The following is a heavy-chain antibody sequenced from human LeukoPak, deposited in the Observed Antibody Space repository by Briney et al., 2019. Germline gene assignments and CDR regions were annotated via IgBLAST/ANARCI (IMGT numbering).Heavy chain of an antibody. Sequence: ASVKASCKASGFTLTSSAMQWVRQARGQRLEWIGWIVVGSGNTNYAQKFQERVTITRDMSTSTTYMELSSLRSEDTAVYYCAAAFSSTTWSGSDIWGQGTMVTVSS. D-gene: IGHD2-2*01. V-gene: IGHV1-58*02. CDR1: GFTLTSSA. CDR3: AAAFSSTTWSGSDI. J-gene: IGHJ3*02. CDR2: IVVGSGNT.